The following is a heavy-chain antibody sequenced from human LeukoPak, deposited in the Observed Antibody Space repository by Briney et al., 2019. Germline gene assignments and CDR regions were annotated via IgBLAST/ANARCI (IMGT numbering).Heavy chain of an antibody. CDR2: IIPIFGTA. Sequence: SVKVSCKASGGTFSSYAISWVRQAPGQGLEWMGGIIPIFGTANYAQKFQGRVTITADESTSTAYMELSSLRSEDTALYYCARDMNYYDSSGYYYIYYYYGMDVWGQGTTVTVSS. V-gene: IGHV1-69*13. CDR1: GGTFSSYA. CDR3: ARDMNYYDSSGYYYIYYYYGMDV. J-gene: IGHJ6*02. D-gene: IGHD3-22*01.